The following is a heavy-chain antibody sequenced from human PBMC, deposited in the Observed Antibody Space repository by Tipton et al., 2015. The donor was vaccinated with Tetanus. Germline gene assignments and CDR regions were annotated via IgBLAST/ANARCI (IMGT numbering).Heavy chain of an antibody. J-gene: IGHJ4*02. CDR1: GGSISSGLYY. V-gene: IGHV4-39*01. D-gene: IGHD3-9*01. Sequence: TLSLTCTVSGGSISSGLYYWGWIRQSPGKRLEWIGRALSSGNTFYSPSLMSRVTISVDTSKNQFSVKLGSVTAADTAVYFCANTAGYANSWLSPFDFWGQGSLGTVSS. CDR3: ANTAGYANSWLSPFDF. CDR2: ALSSGNT.